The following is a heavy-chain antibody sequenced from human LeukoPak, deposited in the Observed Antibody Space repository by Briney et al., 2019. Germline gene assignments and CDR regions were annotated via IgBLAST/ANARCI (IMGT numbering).Heavy chain of an antibody. CDR1: GXSISSSSYY. CDR3: ARPTYKYYYDSTFIDY. D-gene: IGHD3-22*01. Sequence: SSETLSLTCTVSGXSISSSSYYWGWIRQPPGKGLEWIGSIYYSGSTYYNPSLKSRVTISVDTSKNQFSLKLSSVTAADTAVYYCARPTYKYYYDSTFIDYWGQGTLVTVSS. J-gene: IGHJ4*02. V-gene: IGHV4-39*01. CDR2: IYYSGST.